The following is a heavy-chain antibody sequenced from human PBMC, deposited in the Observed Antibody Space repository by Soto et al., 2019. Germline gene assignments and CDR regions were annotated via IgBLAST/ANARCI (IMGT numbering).Heavy chain of an antibody. Sequence: EVQLLESGGGLVQPGGSLRLSCAASGFTFSSYAMSWVRQAPGKGLEWVSAISGSGGSTYYADSVKGRFTISRDNSKNTLYLQMNSLRDEDTAVYYCAKDTGSSGWYWLGMLGFDYWGQGTLVTVSS. CDR3: AKDTGSSGWYWLGMLGFDY. CDR2: ISGSGGST. CDR1: GFTFSSYA. V-gene: IGHV3-23*01. J-gene: IGHJ4*02. D-gene: IGHD6-19*01.